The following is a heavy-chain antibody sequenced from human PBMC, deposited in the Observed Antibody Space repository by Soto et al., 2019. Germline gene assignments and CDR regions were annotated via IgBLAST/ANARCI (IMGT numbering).Heavy chain of an antibody. Sequence: SETLSLTCTVSGGSISSGGYYWSWIRQHPGKGLEWIGYIYYSGSTYYNPSLKSRVTISVDTSKNQFSLKLSSVTAADTAVYYCAGGGSIAVATRRLMDVWGKGTTVTVSS. J-gene: IGHJ6*03. V-gene: IGHV4-31*03. CDR1: GGSISSGGYY. CDR3: AGGGSIAVATRRLMDV. D-gene: IGHD6-13*01. CDR2: IYYSGST.